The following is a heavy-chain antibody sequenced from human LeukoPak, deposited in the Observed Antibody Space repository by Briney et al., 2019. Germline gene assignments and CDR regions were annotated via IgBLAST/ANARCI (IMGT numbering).Heavy chain of an antibody. J-gene: IGHJ6*02. Sequence: SETLSLTCAVYGGSFSGYYWSWIRQPPGKGLEWIGEINHSGSTNYNPSPKSRVTISVDTSKNQFSLKLSSVTAADTAVYYCARRGQLGYCSGGSCPSPDGMDVWGQGTTVTVSS. CDR2: INHSGST. CDR3: ARRGQLGYCSGGSCPSPDGMDV. V-gene: IGHV4-34*01. D-gene: IGHD2-15*01. CDR1: GGSFSGYY.